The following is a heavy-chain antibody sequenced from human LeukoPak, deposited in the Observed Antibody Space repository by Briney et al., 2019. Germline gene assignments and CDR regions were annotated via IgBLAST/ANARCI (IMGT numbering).Heavy chain of an antibody. J-gene: IGHJ6*03. CDR1: GYTFTDYG. D-gene: IGHD2/OR15-2a*01. Sequence: VASVKVSCKASGYTFTDYGINWVRQAPGQGLEWMGWISAYNGNTNYAQKLQGRVTMSTDTSTSTAYMELRSLRSDDTAVYYCARGPPEIGRDYYYYYLDVWAKGTTVTISS. V-gene: IGHV1-18*01. CDR2: ISAYNGNT. CDR3: ARGPPEIGRDYYYYYLDV.